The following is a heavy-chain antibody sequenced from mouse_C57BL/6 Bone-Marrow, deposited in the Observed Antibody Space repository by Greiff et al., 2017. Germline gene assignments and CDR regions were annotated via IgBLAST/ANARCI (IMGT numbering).Heavy chain of an antibody. CDR3: SRSVPLGRSFDY. Sequence: QVQLQQPGAELVKPGASVKMSCKASGYTFTSYWITWVKQRPGQGLEWIGDIYPTSGRTNYNEKFKSKAILTVDTSSNTAYMQLSSLTSDDYAVFDCSRSVPLGRSFDYWGQGTTLTVSS. CDR1: GYTFTSYW. CDR2: IYPTSGRT. D-gene: IGHD4-1*01. J-gene: IGHJ2*01. V-gene: IGHV1-55*01.